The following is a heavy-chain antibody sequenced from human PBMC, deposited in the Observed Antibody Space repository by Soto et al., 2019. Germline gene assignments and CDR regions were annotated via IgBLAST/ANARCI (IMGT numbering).Heavy chain of an antibody. Sequence: GGSLRLSCATSGFTFSRYWMTWVRQVPGKGLEWVANINQDGTEKYYLASVKGRFTISRDNAKDSLDLQMNALSADDTAVYYCAKAPDGSGREYYCDYWGQGTLVTVSS. CDR2: INQDGTEK. CDR3: AKAPDGSGREYYCDY. CDR1: GFTFSRYW. J-gene: IGHJ4*02. D-gene: IGHD3-10*01. V-gene: IGHV3-7*01.